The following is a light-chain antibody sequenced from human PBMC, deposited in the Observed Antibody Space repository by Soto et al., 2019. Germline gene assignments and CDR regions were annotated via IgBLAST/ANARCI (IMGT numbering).Light chain of an antibody. Sequence: DIQLTQSPSFLSASVGDRVTITCRARQGISSYLAWYQQKPGKAPKLLIYAASTLQSGVPSRFSGSGSGTEFTLTIISLQPEDFATYYCQQLNSYPPLFTFGPGTKVDIK. CDR1: QGISSY. CDR3: QQLNSYPPLFT. V-gene: IGKV1-9*01. CDR2: AAS. J-gene: IGKJ3*01.